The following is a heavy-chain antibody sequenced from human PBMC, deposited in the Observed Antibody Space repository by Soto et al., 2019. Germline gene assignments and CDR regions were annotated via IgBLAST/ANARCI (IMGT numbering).Heavy chain of an antibody. CDR2: IHYNGNT. J-gene: IGHJ4*02. Sequence: SETLSLTCAVSGGSISSSHLWSWVRQPPGKGLEWIGNIHYNGNTKYNPSLKSRVTMSVDTSKNQFSLRLISVTAADTAIYFCAREGNLGRWLQPLDFWGQGTLVTVSS. V-gene: IGHV4-4*02. CDR3: AREGNLGRWLQPLDF. CDR1: GGSISSSHL. D-gene: IGHD5-12*01.